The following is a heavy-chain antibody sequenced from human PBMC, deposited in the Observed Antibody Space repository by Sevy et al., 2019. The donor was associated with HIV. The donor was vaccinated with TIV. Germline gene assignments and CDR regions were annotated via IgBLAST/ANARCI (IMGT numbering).Heavy chain of an antibody. CDR2: INPNNGDT. V-gene: IGHV1-2*02. CDR1: AHRFTDYF. D-gene: IGHD3-22*01. J-gene: IGHJ5*02. Sequence: ASVKVSCKASAHRFTDYFMYWMRQAPGQGLEWMGWINPNNGDTKYAQTFQGRVTLTRDTSMSTAYMELSRLTSDDTAVNYCARSGAKYYDSYGYDWFDPWGQGTLVTVSS. CDR3: ARSGAKYYDSYGYDWFDP.